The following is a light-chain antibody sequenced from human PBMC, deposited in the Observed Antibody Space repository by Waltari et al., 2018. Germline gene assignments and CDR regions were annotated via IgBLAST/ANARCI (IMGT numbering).Light chain of an antibody. CDR3: SLYMGSGILV. CDR2: KAN. Sequence: PPAPATRPLVDKANAASFGVPDRFSGSILGNTAALTITGAQADDESDYYCSLYMGSGILVFGGGTRLTVL. V-gene: IGLV8-61*01. J-gene: IGLJ3*02.